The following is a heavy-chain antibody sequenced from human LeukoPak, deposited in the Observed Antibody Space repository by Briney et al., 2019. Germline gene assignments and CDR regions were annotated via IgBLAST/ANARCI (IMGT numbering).Heavy chain of an antibody. J-gene: IGHJ4*02. CDR3: VRDNSGSVVRGVLQY. D-gene: IGHD3-10*01. CDR1: GFTFSSYW. CDR2: IWYDGSNK. V-gene: IGHV3-33*08. Sequence: GGSLRLSCEASGFTFSSYWMSWVRQAPGKGLEWVAVIWYDGSNKYYADSVKGRFTISRDNSKNTLYLQMNSLRAEDTAVYYCVRDNSGSVVRGVLQYWGQGTLVTVSS.